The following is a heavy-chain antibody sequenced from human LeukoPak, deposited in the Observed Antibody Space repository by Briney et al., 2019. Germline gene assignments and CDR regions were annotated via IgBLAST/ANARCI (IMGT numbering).Heavy chain of an antibody. D-gene: IGHD3-16*01. CDR1: GLTFSSHW. CDR3: ARGGGLDV. V-gene: IGHV3-74*01. J-gene: IGHJ6*02. Sequence: GGSLRLSCAASGLTFSSHWMHWVRQAPGKGLVWVSRITNDGSSTTYADSVKGRFTISGDNAKNSLYLQMSNLRAEDTAVYFCARGGGLDVWGQGATVTVSS. CDR2: ITNDGSST.